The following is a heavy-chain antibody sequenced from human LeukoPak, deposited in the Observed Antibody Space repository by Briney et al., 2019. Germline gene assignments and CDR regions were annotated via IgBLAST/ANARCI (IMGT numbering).Heavy chain of an antibody. J-gene: IGHJ3*02. D-gene: IGHD2-2*01. V-gene: IGHV3-30*03. CDR1: GFTFSSYG. CDR2: ISYDGSNK. Sequence: GGSLRLSCAASGFTFSSYGMRWVRQAPGKGLEWVAAISYDGSNKYYADSVKGRFTISRDNSKNTLYLQMHSLRAEDTAVYYCARGGYCSSTSCYVGGGAFDMWGQGTMVTVS. CDR3: ARGGYCSSTSCYVGGGAFDM.